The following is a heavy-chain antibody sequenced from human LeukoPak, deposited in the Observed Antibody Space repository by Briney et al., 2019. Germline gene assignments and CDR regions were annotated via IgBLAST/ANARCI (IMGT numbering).Heavy chain of an antibody. D-gene: IGHD2-2*01. V-gene: IGHV4-4*09. CDR2: IYTSGST. CDR1: GGSISSYY. Sequence: SETLSLTCTVSGGSISSYYWSWIRQPPGKGLEWIGYIYTSGSTNYNPSLKSRVTISVDTSKNQFSLKLSSVTAADTAVYYCARHIRVPARLGHGYFDYWRQGTLVTVSP. J-gene: IGHJ4*02. CDR3: ARHIRVPARLGHGYFDY.